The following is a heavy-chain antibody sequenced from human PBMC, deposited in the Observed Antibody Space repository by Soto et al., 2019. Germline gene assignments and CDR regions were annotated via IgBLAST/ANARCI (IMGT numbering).Heavy chain of an antibody. CDR2: ISYDGSNK. Sequence: PGGSLRLSCAASGFTFSSYGMHWVRQAPGKGLEWVAVISYDGSNKYYADSVKGRFTISRDNSKNTLYLQMNSLRAEDTAVYYCAKGDSSSWYGYYYGMDVWGQGTTVTVSS. J-gene: IGHJ6*02. V-gene: IGHV3-30*18. CDR3: AKGDSSSWYGYYYGMDV. CDR1: GFTFSSYG. D-gene: IGHD6-13*01.